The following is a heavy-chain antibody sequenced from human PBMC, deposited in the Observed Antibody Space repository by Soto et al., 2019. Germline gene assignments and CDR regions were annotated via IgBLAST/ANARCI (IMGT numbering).Heavy chain of an antibody. CDR3: AKDGNSGSYYLFDY. V-gene: IGHV3-43*01. D-gene: IGHD1-26*01. CDR2: ISWDGGST. Sequence: EVQLVESGGVVVQPGGSLRLSCAASGFTFDDYIMHWVRQAPGKGLEWVSLISWDGGSTYYADSVKGRLTMSRDNSKNSPYLQMNSLRTEDTALYYCAKDGNSGSYYLFDYWGQGTLVTVSS. CDR1: GFTFDDYI. J-gene: IGHJ4*02.